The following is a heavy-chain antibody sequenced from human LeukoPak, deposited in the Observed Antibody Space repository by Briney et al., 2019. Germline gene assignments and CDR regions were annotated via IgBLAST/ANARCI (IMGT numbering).Heavy chain of an antibody. J-gene: IGHJ5*02. CDR3: ARSASGYDA. CDR1: GFPFSGYW. CDR2: IDDDGAGT. D-gene: IGHD5-12*01. V-gene: IGHV3-74*01. Sequence: RGSLRLSCAASGFPFSGYWMHWVRQAPGKGLVWVSRIDDDGAGTTYADSVKGRFTISRDNAKNTLYLQMNSLRVEDTAVYYCARSASGYDAWGQGTLVTVSS.